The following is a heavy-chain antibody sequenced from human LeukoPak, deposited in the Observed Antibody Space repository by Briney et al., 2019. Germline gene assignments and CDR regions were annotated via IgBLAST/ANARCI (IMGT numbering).Heavy chain of an antibody. CDR2: IFHSGST. D-gene: IGHD4-17*01. Sequence: PSQTLSLTCAVSGGSISSGGYSWSWIRQPPGKGLEWIGYIFHSGSTYYNPSLKSRVTISVDTSKNQFSLKLSSVTAADTAVYYCARVFLDYGDYVGQNFDYWGQGTLVTVSS. CDR1: GGSISSGGYS. CDR3: ARVFLDYGDYVGQNFDY. J-gene: IGHJ4*02. V-gene: IGHV4-30-2*05.